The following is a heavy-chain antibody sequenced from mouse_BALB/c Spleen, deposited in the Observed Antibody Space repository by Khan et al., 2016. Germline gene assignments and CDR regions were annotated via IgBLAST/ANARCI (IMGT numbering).Heavy chain of an antibody. V-gene: IGHV1S137*01. D-gene: IGHD2-14*01. J-gene: IGHJ4*01. CDR1: GYTFTDYA. Sequence: QVQLKESGAELVRPGVSVKISCKGSGYTFTDYALHWVKQSHAKSLEWIGIISTYYGDATYNQKFKDKATMTVDKSSGTTYMELARLTSEDSAIYYYARGTSALYYSLDYWGQGTSVTVSS. CDR2: ISTYYGDA. CDR3: ARGTSALYYSLDY.